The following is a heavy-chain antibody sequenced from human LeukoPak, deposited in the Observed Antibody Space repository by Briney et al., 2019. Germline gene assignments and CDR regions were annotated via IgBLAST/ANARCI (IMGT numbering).Heavy chain of an antibody. CDR3: ARETSSWWNTSAFDI. J-gene: IGHJ3*02. CDR2: INHSGGS. Sequence: KPSETLSLTCAVYGGSFSGYYWSWIRQPPGKGLEWVGEINHSGGSNYNPSLKKGGTISLDTSKNQFSLKLSSVTAADTAVYYCARETSSWWNTSAFDIWGQGTMVTVSS. D-gene: IGHD6-13*01. V-gene: IGHV4-34*01. CDR1: GGSFSGYY.